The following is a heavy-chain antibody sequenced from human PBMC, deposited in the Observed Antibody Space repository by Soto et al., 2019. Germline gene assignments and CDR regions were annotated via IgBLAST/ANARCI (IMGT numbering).Heavy chain of an antibody. Sequence: SVKVSCKASGGTFSSYTISWVRQAPGQGLEWMGRIIPILGIANYAQKFQGRVTITADKSTSTAYMELSSLRSEDTAVYYCASPPQDYYDSSGYYLYYFDYWGQGTLVTVSS. CDR3: ASPPQDYYDSSGYYLYYFDY. CDR1: GGTFSSYT. V-gene: IGHV1-69*02. J-gene: IGHJ4*02. D-gene: IGHD3-22*01. CDR2: IIPILGIA.